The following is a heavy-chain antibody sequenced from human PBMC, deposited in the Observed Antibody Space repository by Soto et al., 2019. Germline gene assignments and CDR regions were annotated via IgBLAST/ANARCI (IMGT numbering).Heavy chain of an antibody. V-gene: IGHV4-59*08. CDR3: ARRDKNDYGEYFHP. J-gene: IGHJ1*01. Sequence: QVQLQESGPGLVKPSETLSLTCTVFGGSISNYFWSWIRQPPGKGLEWIGYISYSGSTNYNPSPKSRVTISVDTSKNQVALKLTSVTAADTAVYYCARRDKNDYGEYFHPWGQGTLATVSS. CDR1: GGSISNYF. D-gene: IGHD3-16*01. CDR2: ISYSGST.